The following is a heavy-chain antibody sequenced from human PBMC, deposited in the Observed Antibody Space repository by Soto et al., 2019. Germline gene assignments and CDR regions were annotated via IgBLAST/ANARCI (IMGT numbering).Heavy chain of an antibody. D-gene: IGHD3-22*01. Sequence: PGGSLRLSCAGSGFTFSSYAMSWGRQAPGKGVEWVSAISGSGGSTYYADSVKGRFTISRDNSKNTLYLQMNSLRAEDTAVYYCGKGGDSSGYSLWGQGPLVPVSS. V-gene: IGHV3-23*01. CDR1: GFTFSSYA. CDR2: ISGSGGST. CDR3: GKGGDSSGYSL. J-gene: IGHJ1*01.